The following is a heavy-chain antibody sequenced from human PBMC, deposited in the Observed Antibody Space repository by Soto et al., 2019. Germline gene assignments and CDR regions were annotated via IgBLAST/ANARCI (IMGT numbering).Heavy chain of an antibody. CDR2: ISVYNGNT. Sequence: QVQLVQSGAEVKKPGASVKVSCKTSGYTFTGYGINWVRQAPGHGLEWMGWISVYNGNTRYGQNIQDRVIMTTDTSTSTAYIELRSLLSDDSAVYFCGRDGSGGIIDSWGQGTMLIVSS. CDR3: GRDGSGGIIDS. J-gene: IGHJ3*01. CDR1: GYTFTGYG. D-gene: IGHD2-15*01. V-gene: IGHV1-18*01.